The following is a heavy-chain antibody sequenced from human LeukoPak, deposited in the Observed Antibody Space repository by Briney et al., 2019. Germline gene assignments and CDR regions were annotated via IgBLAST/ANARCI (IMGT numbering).Heavy chain of an antibody. D-gene: IGHD3-10*01. CDR3: ASWGWFRGVSVH. CDR2: IYHSGST. Sequence: SETLSLTCTVSGGSVSFYYWGWIRQPPGKGLEWIGSIYHSGSTYYNPSLKSRVTISVDTSKNQFSLKLSSVTAADTAVYYCASWGWFRGVSVHWGQGTLVTVSS. V-gene: IGHV4-38-2*02. J-gene: IGHJ4*02. CDR1: GGSVSFYY.